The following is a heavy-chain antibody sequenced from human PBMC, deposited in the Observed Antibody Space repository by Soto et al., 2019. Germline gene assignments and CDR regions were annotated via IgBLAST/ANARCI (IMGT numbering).Heavy chain of an antibody. CDR2: IYPEYSDI. V-gene: IGHV5-51*01. D-gene: IGHD2-15*01. CDR3: ARPPGSGTIFAN. J-gene: IGHJ4*02. Sequence: GESLKISCQGSGYNFADSWIGWVRQVPGRGLEWVGIIYPEYSDIRYRPSFQGRVTISADKSVNTAYLQWSSLRASDTAIYYCARPPGSGTIFANWGQGTPVTVSS. CDR1: GYNFADSW.